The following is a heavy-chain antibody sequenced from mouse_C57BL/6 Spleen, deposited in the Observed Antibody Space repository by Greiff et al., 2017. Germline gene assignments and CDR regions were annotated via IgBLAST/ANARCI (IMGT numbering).Heavy chain of an antibody. CDR1: GFTFSSYG. D-gene: IGHD2-4*01. V-gene: IGHV5-6*01. CDR3: ARQKIYYDYDVAWFAY. Sequence: EVKLVESGGDLVKPGGSLKLSCAASGFTFSSYGMSWVRQTPDSVKGRFTISRDNAKNTLYLQMSSLKSEDTAMYYCARQKIYYDYDVAWFAYWGQGTLVTVSA. J-gene: IGHJ3*01.